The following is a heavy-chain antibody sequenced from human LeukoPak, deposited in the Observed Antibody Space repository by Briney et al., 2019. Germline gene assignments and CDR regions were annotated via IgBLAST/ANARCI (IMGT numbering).Heavy chain of an antibody. CDR2: ISYDGSNK. D-gene: IGHD4-17*01. CDR3: AVGTVIFNY. J-gene: IGHJ4*02. Sequence: GGSLRLSCAASGFTFSSYAMHWVRQAPGKGLEWVAVISYDGSNKYYADPVKGRFTISRDNAKNTLYLQMNSLRAEDTAVYYCAVGTVIFNYWGQGTLVTVSS. CDR1: GFTFSSYA. V-gene: IGHV3-30-3*01.